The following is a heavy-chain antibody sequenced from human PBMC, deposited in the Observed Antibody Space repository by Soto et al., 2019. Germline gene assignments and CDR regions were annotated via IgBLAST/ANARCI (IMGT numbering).Heavy chain of an antibody. Sequence: SETLSLTCAVSGASISSTHWWSWLRQPPGKGLEWIGEIYHSGTTDYNPSLKSRVTISVDKSKNQFSLKMSSVTAADTAVYYCVRHAQWIIRDYWGQGSLVTVSS. J-gene: IGHJ4*02. V-gene: IGHV4-4*02. CDR1: GASISSTHW. CDR3: VRHAQWIIRDY. CDR2: IYHSGTT. D-gene: IGHD5-12*01.